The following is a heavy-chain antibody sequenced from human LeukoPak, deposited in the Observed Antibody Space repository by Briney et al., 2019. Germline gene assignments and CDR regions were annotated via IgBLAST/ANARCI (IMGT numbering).Heavy chain of an antibody. D-gene: IGHD3-10*01. V-gene: IGHV4-34*01. Sequence: PSETLPLTCAVYGGSFSGYYWSWIRQPPGKGLEWIGEINHSGSTNYNPSLKSRVTISVDTSKNQFSLKLSSVTAADTAVYYCARGPNYYGSGSYQDYWGQGTLVTVSS. CDR3: ARGPNYYGSGSYQDY. CDR1: GGSFSGYY. J-gene: IGHJ4*02. CDR2: INHSGST.